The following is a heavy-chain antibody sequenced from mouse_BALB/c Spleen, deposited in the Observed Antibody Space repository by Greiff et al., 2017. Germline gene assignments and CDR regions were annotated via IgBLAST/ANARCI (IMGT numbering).Heavy chain of an antibody. CDR1: GYAFSSSW. J-gene: IGHJ3*01. CDR2: IYPGDGAT. CDR3: ASRGLLRSCPSRFAY. D-gene: IGHD1-1*01. V-gene: IGHV1-82*01. Sequence: VQLQQSGPELVKPGASVKISCTASGYAFSSSWMNWVQQRPGQGLEWIGRIYPGDGATNYNGMFKGKATLTADKSSSPAYMQLSSRTSVDSAVFCCASRGLLRSCPSRFAYWGQGTLVTVSA.